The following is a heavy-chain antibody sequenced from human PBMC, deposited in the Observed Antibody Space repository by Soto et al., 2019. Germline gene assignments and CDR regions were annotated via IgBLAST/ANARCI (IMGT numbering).Heavy chain of an antibody. V-gene: IGHV3-23*01. CDR2: IRDTGGST. CDR1: GFTFSNYD. D-gene: IGHD3-10*01. Sequence: PGGSLRLSCAASGFTFSNYDMSWVRQAPGKGLEWVSAIRDTGGSTYSADSVKGRFTISRDNSRNTLYLQMNSLRADDTAVYFCARRRDASGSYFDYWGRGTLVTVSS. J-gene: IGHJ4*02. CDR3: ARRRDASGSYFDY.